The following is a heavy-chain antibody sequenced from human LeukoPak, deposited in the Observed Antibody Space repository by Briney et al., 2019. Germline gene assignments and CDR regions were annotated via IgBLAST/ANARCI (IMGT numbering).Heavy chain of an antibody. D-gene: IGHD6-13*01. CDR1: GFTFSDHH. CDR2: ITNKADSYTT. J-gene: IGHJ4*02. Sequence: GGSLRLSCAVSGFTFSDHHMDWVRQAPGKGLEWVGRITNKADSYTTEYAASVKGRFTISRDDSKNSLYLQMNSLKTEDTAVYYCTRRSSAAGRQYFDYWGQGTLVTVSS. V-gene: IGHV3-72*01. CDR3: TRRSSAAGRQYFDY.